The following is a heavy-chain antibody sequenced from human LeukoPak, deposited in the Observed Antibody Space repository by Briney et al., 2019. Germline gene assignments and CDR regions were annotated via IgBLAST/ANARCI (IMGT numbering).Heavy chain of an antibody. D-gene: IGHD6-19*01. CDR1: GFTFSSYW. V-gene: IGHV3-74*01. J-gene: IGHJ5*02. CDR3: ARAVYSSGWYPWFDP. CDR2: ISSDGSST. Sequence: GGSLRLSCAASGFTFSSYWMHWVRQAPGKGLVWVSRISSDGSSTSYADSVKGRFTISRDDAKNTLYLQMNSLRAEDTAVYYCARAVYSSGWYPWFDPWGQGTLVTVSS.